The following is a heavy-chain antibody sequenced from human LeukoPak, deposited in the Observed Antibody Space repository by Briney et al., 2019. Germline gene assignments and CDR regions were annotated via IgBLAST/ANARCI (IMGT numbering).Heavy chain of an antibody. J-gene: IGHJ4*02. CDR3: ARRAGAYSHPYDY. Sequence: GGSPRLSCAASGFTFISYWMSWVRQAPGKGLEWVANIKQDGSEKYYVDSVKGRFTISRDNAKNSLYLQMNSLRAEDTVVYYCARRAGAYSHPYDYWGQGTLVTVSS. D-gene: IGHD4/OR15-4a*01. V-gene: IGHV3-7*03. CDR2: IKQDGSEK. CDR1: GFTFISYW.